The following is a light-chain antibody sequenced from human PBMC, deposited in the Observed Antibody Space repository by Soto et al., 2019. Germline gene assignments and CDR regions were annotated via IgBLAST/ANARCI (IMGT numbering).Light chain of an antibody. Sequence: EIVLTQSPGTLSLSPGERATLSCRASQSVSSSYLAWYQQKPGQAPRLLIYGASSRATGIPDRFSGSGSGXXXXXXXXXLEPXDFXXXXXXXYGSSPYTFGQGTKLEIK. CDR2: GAS. J-gene: IGKJ2*01. CDR1: QSVSSSY. CDR3: XXYGSSPYT. V-gene: IGKV3-20*01.